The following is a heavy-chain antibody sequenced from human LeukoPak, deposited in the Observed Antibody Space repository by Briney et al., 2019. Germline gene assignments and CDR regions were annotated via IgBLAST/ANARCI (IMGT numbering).Heavy chain of an antibody. CDR2: IWYDGSNK. D-gene: IGHD4-17*01. V-gene: IGHV3-33*08. CDR3: GRADRTYGEYTLDY. Sequence: SLTLSCAASGCTFSSYGMHWVRRAPGQGLDWVAVIWYDGSNKYYADSVKGRFTISRDNSKITLYLQMNSLRAEDTAVYFCGRADRTYGEYTLDYWGQGTLVTVSS. CDR1: GCTFSSYG. J-gene: IGHJ4*02.